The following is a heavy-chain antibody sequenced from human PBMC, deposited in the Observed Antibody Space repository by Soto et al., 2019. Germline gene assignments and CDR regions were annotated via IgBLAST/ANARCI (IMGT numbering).Heavy chain of an antibody. D-gene: IGHD3-10*01. Sequence: QVQLVESGGGVVQPGRSLTLSCAASGFTFSSYGIHWVRQAPGKGLEWGAVIWYDGRNKYYADSVKGRFTISRDNSKNTLYLQMNSLRAEDSAVYYCARDLFWFGDLKGVFDIWGQGTMVSVSS. CDR1: GFTFSSYG. J-gene: IGHJ3*02. CDR3: ARDLFWFGDLKGVFDI. V-gene: IGHV3-33*01. CDR2: IWYDGRNK.